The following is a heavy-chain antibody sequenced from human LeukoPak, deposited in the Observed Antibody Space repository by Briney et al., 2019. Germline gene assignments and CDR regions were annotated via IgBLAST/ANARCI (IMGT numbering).Heavy chain of an antibody. CDR3: ARVDGALDFWSGYYRVDAFDI. V-gene: IGHV4-61*01. CDR2: IYYSGST. J-gene: IGHJ3*02. Sequence: SETLSPTCTVSRGSVSSGSYYWSWIRQPPGKGLEWIGYIYYSGSTNYNPSLKSRVTISVDTSKNQFSLKLSSVTAADTAVYYCARVDGALDFWSGYYRVDAFDIWGQGTMVTVSS. CDR1: RGSVSSGSYY. D-gene: IGHD3-3*01.